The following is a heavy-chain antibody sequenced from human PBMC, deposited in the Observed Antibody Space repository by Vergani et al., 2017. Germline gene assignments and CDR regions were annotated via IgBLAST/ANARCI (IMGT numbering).Heavy chain of an antibody. J-gene: IGHJ4*02. CDR1: GYPFTAYY. Sequence: QVQLVQSGAEVGKPGASVKISCKAYGYPFTAYYIHWVRQAPEQGLEWVGVISPDGFSTFYAQKFQGRVTVTRDTSTSTVYMELTSLRSDDTAVYYCAREPPLTEFFDYWGQGTLVAVSS. CDR2: ISPDGFST. D-gene: IGHD2-21*02. V-gene: IGHV1-46*03. CDR3: AREPPLTEFFDY.